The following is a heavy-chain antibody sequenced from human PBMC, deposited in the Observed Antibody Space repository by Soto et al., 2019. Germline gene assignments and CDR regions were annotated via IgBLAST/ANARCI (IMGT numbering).Heavy chain of an antibody. CDR3: AREPNYFDY. Sequence: QVQLVQSGAEVKKPGASVKVAYKAYGYTFTGYGISWVRQAHGQGLEWMGWIRAYNGNTKYAQKLQGRVTMTTDTSTSTAYMELRSLRSDDTAVYYCAREPNYFDYWGQGTLVTVSS. CDR2: IRAYNGNT. J-gene: IGHJ4*02. V-gene: IGHV1-18*01. CDR1: GYTFTGYG.